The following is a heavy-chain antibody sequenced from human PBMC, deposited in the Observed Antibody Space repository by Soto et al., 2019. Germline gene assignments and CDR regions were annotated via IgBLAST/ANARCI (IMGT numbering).Heavy chain of an antibody. CDR1: GGSISSYY. D-gene: IGHD3-22*01. J-gene: IGHJ5*02. CDR3: ARTSYYYDSSGFLNWFDP. CDR2: IYYSGST. V-gene: IGHV4-59*01. Sequence: SETLSLTCTVSGGSISSYYWSWIRQPPGKGLEWIGYIYYSGSTNYNPSLKSRVTISVDTSKNQFSLKLSSVTAADTAVYYCARTSYYYDSSGFLNWFDPWGQGTLVTVSS.